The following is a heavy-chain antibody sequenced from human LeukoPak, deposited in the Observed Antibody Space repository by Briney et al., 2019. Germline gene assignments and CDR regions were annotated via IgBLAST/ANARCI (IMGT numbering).Heavy chain of an antibody. CDR2: INHSGST. Sequence: PSETLSLTCAVYGGSFSGYYWSWIRQPPGKGLEWIGEINHSGSTNYNPSLKSRVTISVDTSKNQFSLKLSSVTAADTAVYYCARGSYCSSTSCYTRHKDYYYGMDVWGQGTTVTVSS. D-gene: IGHD2-2*02. V-gene: IGHV4-34*01. J-gene: IGHJ6*02. CDR3: ARGSYCSSTSCYTRHKDYYYGMDV. CDR1: GGSFSGYY.